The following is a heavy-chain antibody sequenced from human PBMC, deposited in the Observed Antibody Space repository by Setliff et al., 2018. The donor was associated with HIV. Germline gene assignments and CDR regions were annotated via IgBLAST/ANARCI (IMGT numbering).Heavy chain of an antibody. CDR3: ARDRLTYYFDY. CDR1: GGSINTYY. Sequence: SETLSLTCTVSGGSINTYYWSWIRQPAGKGLEWIGRFYTSGSTNYSPSLKSRVTMSVDTSKNQFSLKLSSVTAADTAVYYCARDRLTYYFDYWGQGILVTVSS. V-gene: IGHV4-4*07. J-gene: IGHJ4*02. CDR2: FYTSGST. D-gene: IGHD3-22*01.